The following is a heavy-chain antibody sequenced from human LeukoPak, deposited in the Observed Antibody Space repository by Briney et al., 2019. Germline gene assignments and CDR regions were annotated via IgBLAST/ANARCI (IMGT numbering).Heavy chain of an antibody. J-gene: IGHJ4*02. CDR3: ARLSVVPAAPFDY. V-gene: IGHV4-38-2*01. CDR1: GYSISSGYY. CDR2: IYHSGST. Sequence: PSETLSLTCAVSGYSISSGYYWGWIRQPPGKGLEWIGSIYHSGSTYYNPSLKSRVTISVGTSKNQFSLKLSSVTAADTAVHYCARLSVVPAAPFDYWGQGTLVTVSS. D-gene: IGHD2-2*01.